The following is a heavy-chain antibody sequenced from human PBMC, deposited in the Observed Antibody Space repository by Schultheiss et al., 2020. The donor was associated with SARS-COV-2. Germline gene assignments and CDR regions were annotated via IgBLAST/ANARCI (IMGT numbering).Heavy chain of an antibody. V-gene: IGHV3-13*05. Sequence: GESLKISCAASGFTFSSYAMSWVRQAPGKGLEWVSAIGTAGDPYYPGSVKGRFTISRENAKNSLYLQMNSLRAEDTAVYYCARDNVDYYDSSGYPPPAYWGQGTLVTVSS. CDR2: IGTAGDP. D-gene: IGHD3-22*01. CDR3: ARDNVDYYDSSGYPPPAY. J-gene: IGHJ4*02. CDR1: GFTFSSYA.